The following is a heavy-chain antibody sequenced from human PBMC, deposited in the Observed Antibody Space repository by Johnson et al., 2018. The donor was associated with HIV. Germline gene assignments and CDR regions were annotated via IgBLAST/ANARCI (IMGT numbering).Heavy chain of an antibody. CDR2: INWNGGST. Sequence: VQLVESGGGVVRPGGSLRLSCAASGFTFDDYGMSWVRQAPGKGLEWVSGINWNGGSTGYADSVKGRFTISRDNAKNSLYLQMNSLRAEDTALYYCARDRGAAAGTGGEYAFDIWGQGTMVTVSS. J-gene: IGHJ3*02. CDR1: GFTFDDYG. V-gene: IGHV3-20*04. D-gene: IGHD6-13*01. CDR3: ARDRGAAAGTGGEYAFDI.